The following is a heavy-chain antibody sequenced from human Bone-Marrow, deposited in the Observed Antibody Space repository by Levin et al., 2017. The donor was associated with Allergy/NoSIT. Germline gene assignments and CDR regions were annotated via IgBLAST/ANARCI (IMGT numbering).Heavy chain of an antibody. D-gene: IGHD4-17*01. Sequence: PGESLKISCTASGFTFSTYWMSWVRHAPGKGLEWVANIKQDGSETNYVDSVKGRFTISRDNGKYSLYLQMNSLRAEDTGVYYCARDSSDYYRGLFDYWGQGALVTVSS. CDR3: ARDSSDYYRGLFDY. CDR1: GFTFSTYW. J-gene: IGHJ4*02. V-gene: IGHV3-7*01. CDR2: IKQDGSET.